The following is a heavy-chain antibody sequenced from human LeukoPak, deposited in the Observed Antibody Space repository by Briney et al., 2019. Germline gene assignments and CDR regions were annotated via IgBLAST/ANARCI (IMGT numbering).Heavy chain of an antibody. Sequence: GGSLRLSCAASGLTFSSYSMNWVRQAPGKGLAWDSYISSSSSTIYYADSVKGRFTISRDNAKNSLYLQMSSLRAEDTAVYYCARVYTTSSSWYGDFDYWGQGTLVTVSS. J-gene: IGHJ4*02. CDR2: ISSSSSTI. CDR1: GLTFSSYS. D-gene: IGHD6-13*01. CDR3: ARVYTTSSSWYGDFDY. V-gene: IGHV3-48*01.